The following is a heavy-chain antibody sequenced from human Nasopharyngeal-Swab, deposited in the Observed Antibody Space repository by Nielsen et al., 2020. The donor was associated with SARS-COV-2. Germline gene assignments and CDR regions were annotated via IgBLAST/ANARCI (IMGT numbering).Heavy chain of an antibody. D-gene: IGHD1-26*01. J-gene: IGHJ4*02. V-gene: IGHV3-21*01. CDR3: ARGGGSYLHFDY. CDR1: GFTFSSYS. CDR2: ISSSSSYI. Sequence: GGSLRLSCAASGFTFSSYSMNWVRQAPGKGLEWVSSISSSSSYIYYADSVKGRFTISGDNAKNSLYLQMNSLRAEDTAVYYCARGGGSYLHFDYWGQGTLVTVSS.